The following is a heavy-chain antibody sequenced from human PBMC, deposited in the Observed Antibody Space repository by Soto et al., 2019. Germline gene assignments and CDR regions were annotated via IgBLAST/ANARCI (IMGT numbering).Heavy chain of an antibody. CDR1: HDSIRRYY. V-gene: IGHV4-59*12. Sequence: SETLSHTCTLSHDSIRRYYCSSIRKPPRPSLLGPWYIYYSGSTNYNPSLKSRVTISVDKSKNQFSLKLSSVTAADTAVYYCARLSTKEYYYGSGRISSYYYGMDVWGQGTTVTVS. D-gene: IGHD3-10*01. CDR2: IYYSGST. J-gene: IGHJ6*02. CDR3: ARLSTKEYYYGSGRISSYYYGMDV.